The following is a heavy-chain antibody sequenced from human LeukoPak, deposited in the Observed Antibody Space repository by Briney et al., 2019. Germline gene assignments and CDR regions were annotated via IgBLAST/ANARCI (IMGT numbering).Heavy chain of an antibody. CDR3: AKCGTTPLWYFDL. CDR2: INTDGSST. Sequence: PGGSLRLSCAASGFTFSSYWMHWVRQAPGKGLVWVSRINTDGSSTSYADSVKGRFTISRDNAKNTLYLQMNSLRAEDTAVYYCAKCGTTPLWYFDLWGRGTLVTVSS. CDR1: GFTFSSYW. D-gene: IGHD1-1*01. J-gene: IGHJ2*01. V-gene: IGHV3-74*01.